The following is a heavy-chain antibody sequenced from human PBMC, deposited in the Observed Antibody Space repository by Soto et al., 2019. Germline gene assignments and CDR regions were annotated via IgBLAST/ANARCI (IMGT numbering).Heavy chain of an antibody. CDR3: ARGAYYDFWSGHEVPDVSSTVNYYYYYYMDV. CDR2: IGTAGDT. Sequence: QPGGSLRLSCAASGFTFSSYDMHWVRQATGKGLEWVSAIGTAGDTYYPGSVKGRFTISRENAKNSLYLQMNSLRAGDTAVYYCARGAYYDFWSGHEVPDVSSTVNYYYYYYMDVWGKGTTVTVSS. J-gene: IGHJ6*03. CDR1: GFTFSSYD. V-gene: IGHV3-13*01. D-gene: IGHD3-3*01.